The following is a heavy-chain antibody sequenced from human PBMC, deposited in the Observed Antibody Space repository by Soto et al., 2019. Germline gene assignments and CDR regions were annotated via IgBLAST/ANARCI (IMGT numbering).Heavy chain of an antibody. D-gene: IGHD3-22*01. CDR2: IWYDGSNK. J-gene: IGHJ4*02. Sequence: QVQLVESGGGVVQPGRSLRLSCAASGFTFSSYGMHWVRQAPGKGLEWVAVIWYDGSNKYYADSVKGRFTISRDNSKNALYLQMNSLRAEDTAVYYCARGDSSGPPAGLDYWGQGTLVTVSS. CDR1: GFTFSSYG. V-gene: IGHV3-33*01. CDR3: ARGDSSGPPAGLDY.